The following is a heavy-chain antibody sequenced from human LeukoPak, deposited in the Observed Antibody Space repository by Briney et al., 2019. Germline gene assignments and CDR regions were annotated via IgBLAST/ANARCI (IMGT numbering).Heavy chain of an antibody. CDR1: GFTFSSYA. V-gene: IGHV3-30-3*01. Sequence: PGGSLRLSCAASGFTFSSYAMSWVRQAPGKGLEWVAVISYDGSNKYYADSVKGRFTISRDNSKNALYLQMNSLRAEDTAVYYCARDTHYYDSSGYYPDYWGQGTLVTVSS. CDR3: ARDTHYYDSSGYYPDY. J-gene: IGHJ4*02. D-gene: IGHD3-22*01. CDR2: ISYDGSNK.